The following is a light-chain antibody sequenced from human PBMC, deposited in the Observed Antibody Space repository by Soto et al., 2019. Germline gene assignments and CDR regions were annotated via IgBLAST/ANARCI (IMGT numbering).Light chain of an antibody. CDR2: RAS. Sequence: DIQMTQSPSTLSASVVDRVTITCRASQNINTWVAWYQQKPGKAPNLLIYRASSLESGVPSRFSGSGSGTEFTLTISSLQPDDFATYFCQQYQSYSSFAGGTKVDIK. CDR3: QQYQSYSS. CDR1: QNINTW. J-gene: IGKJ4*01. V-gene: IGKV1-5*01.